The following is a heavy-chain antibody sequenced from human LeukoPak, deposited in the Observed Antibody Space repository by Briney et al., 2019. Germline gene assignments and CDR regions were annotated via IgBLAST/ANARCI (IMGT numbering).Heavy chain of an antibody. CDR2: IYYSGST. Sequence: SETLSLTCTVSGGSISSSSYYWGWIRQPPGKGLEWIGSIYYSGSTYYSPSLKSRVTISVDTSKNQFSLKLSSVTAADTAVYYCARSYCGGDCYTLPLYYYYYMDVWGKGTTVTVSS. CDR3: ARSYCGGDCYTLPLYYYYYMDV. V-gene: IGHV4-39*01. D-gene: IGHD2-21*02. J-gene: IGHJ6*03. CDR1: GGSISSSSYY.